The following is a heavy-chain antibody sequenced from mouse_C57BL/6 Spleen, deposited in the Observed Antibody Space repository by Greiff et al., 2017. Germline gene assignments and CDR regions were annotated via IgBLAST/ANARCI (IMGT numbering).Heavy chain of an antibody. D-gene: IGHD2-3*01. CDR2: ISDGGSYT. V-gene: IGHV5-4*01. J-gene: IGHJ2*01. CDR1: GFTFSSYA. CDR3: ARRGDGYSDY. Sequence: EVQLVESGGGLVKPGGSLKLSCAASGFTFSSYAMSWVRQTPEKRLEWVATISDGGSYTYYPDTVKGRFTISRDNAKNNLYLQMSHLKSEDTAMYYCARRGDGYSDYWGQGTTLTVSS.